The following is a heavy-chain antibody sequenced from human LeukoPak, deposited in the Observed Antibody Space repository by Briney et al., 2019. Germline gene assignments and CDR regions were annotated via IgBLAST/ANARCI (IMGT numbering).Heavy chain of an antibody. CDR2: IDPNSGGT. Sequence: ASVKVSCKASGYTFTGYYMHWVRQAPGQGLEWMGWIDPNSGGTNYAQKFQGRVTMTRDTSISTAYMELSRLRSDDTAVYYCARGLPVAALNWFDPWGQGTLVTVSS. CDR3: ARGLPVAALNWFDP. J-gene: IGHJ5*02. D-gene: IGHD6-19*01. V-gene: IGHV1-2*02. CDR1: GYTFTGYY.